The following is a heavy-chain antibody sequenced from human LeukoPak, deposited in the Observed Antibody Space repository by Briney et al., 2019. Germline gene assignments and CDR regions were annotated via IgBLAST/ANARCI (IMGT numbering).Heavy chain of an antibody. CDR2: NSDFGSS. CDR3: TRHSGGDGYNYNGMDV. V-gene: IGHV3-21*04. D-gene: IGHD6-19*01. CDR1: GFTFSSYS. Sequence: GGSLRLSCVASGFTFSSYSMNWVRQAPGKGLEWVSSNSDFGSSHHADSVKGRFTTSRVNAKNSVHLEMNSLRVEDTAIYYCTRHSGGDGYNYNGMDVWGQGTMVTVSS. J-gene: IGHJ6*02.